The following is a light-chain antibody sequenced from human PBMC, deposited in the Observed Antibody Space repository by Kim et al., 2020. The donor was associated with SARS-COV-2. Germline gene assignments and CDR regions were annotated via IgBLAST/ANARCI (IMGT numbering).Light chain of an antibody. CDR3: GSRDTNHNVI. CDR1: SLRSYY. J-gene: IGLJ2*01. Sequence: VSLGQTVRITCQGDSLRSYYATWYQQRPGQAPMLVIYGKNNRPSEIPDRFSGSSSGNTASLTITGAQAEDEADYYCGSRDTNHNVIFGGGTNLTVL. V-gene: IGLV3-19*01. CDR2: GKN.